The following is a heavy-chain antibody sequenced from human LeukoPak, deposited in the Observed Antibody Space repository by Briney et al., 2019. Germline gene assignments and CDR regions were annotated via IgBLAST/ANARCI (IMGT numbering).Heavy chain of an antibody. CDR3: ARVLTEYSSSRCLDF. D-gene: IGHD6-13*01. J-gene: IGHJ4*02. CDR1: GGSISSYY. Sequence: SETLSLTCTVSGGSISSYYWSWIRQPPRKGQEWIGDIYYSGRTNYKPSLKSPVTILVDTSKNQFSLRLSSVTAADTAVYYCARVLTEYSSSRCLDFWGQGALVTVSS. CDR2: IYYSGRT. V-gene: IGHV4-59*01.